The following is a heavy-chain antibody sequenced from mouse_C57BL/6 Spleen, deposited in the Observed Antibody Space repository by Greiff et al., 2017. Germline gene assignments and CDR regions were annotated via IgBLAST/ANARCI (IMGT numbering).Heavy chain of an antibody. Sequence: VQLQQSGAELVKPGASVKISCKASGYAFSSYWMNWVKQRPGKGLEWIGQIYPGDGDTNYNGKFKGKATLTADKSSSTAYMQLSSLTSEDSAVYFCARSYSNYVVDYWGQGTSVTVSS. CDR2: IYPGDGDT. CDR1: GYAFSSYW. D-gene: IGHD2-5*01. J-gene: IGHJ4*01. CDR3: ARSYSNYVVDY. V-gene: IGHV1-80*01.